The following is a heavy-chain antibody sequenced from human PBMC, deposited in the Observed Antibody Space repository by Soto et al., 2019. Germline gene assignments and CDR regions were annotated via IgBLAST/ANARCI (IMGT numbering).Heavy chain of an antibody. D-gene: IGHD3-9*01. Sequence: GGSLRLSCAASGFTFSSYAMSWVRQAPGKGLEWVSAISGSGGSTYYADSVKGRFTISRDNSKNTLYLQMNSLRAEDTAVYYCAKDGYDILTGYQDYWGQGTLVTVSS. J-gene: IGHJ4*02. V-gene: IGHV3-23*01. CDR1: GFTFSSYA. CDR2: ISGSGGST. CDR3: AKDGYDILTGYQDY.